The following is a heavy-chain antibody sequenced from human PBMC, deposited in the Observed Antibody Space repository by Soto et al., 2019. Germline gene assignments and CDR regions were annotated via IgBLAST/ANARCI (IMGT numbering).Heavy chain of an antibody. J-gene: IGHJ6*02. D-gene: IGHD6-19*01. CDR3: ARGRVAVAPIYYYYGMDV. CDR2: INPNSGGT. V-gene: IGHV1-2*04. Sequence: ASVKVSCKASGYTFTGYYMHWVRQAPGQGLEWMGWINPNSGGTNYAQKFQGWVTMTRDTSISTAYMELSRLRSDDTAVYYCARGRVAVAPIYYYYGMDVWGQGTTVTVSS. CDR1: GYTFTGYY.